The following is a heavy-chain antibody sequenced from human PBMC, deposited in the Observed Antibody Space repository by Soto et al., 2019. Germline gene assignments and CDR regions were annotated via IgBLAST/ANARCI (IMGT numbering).Heavy chain of an antibody. J-gene: IGHJ4*02. CDR3: VTHRQRARRSPDY. CDR2: IYPGDSDT. D-gene: IGHD5-18*01. Sequence: GESLKISCKGSGYSFTSYWIAWVRQMPGKGLEWMGIIYPGDSDTRYSPSFQGQVTISADKSISTAYLQWSSLKASDTAMYYCVTHRQRARRSPDYWCQGTLVTGS. CDR1: GYSFTSYW. V-gene: IGHV5-51*01.